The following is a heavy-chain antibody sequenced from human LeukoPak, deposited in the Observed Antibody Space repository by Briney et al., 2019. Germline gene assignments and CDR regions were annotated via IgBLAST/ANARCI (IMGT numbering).Heavy chain of an antibody. V-gene: IGHV3-15*01. D-gene: IGHD3-10*01. CDR2: IKSKTDGGTT. J-gene: IGHJ4*02. CDR1: GFTFRNAW. CDR3: TTEAYCYGSGSYYYFDY. Sequence: GGSLRLSCAASGFTFRNAWMSCVRQAPGKGLEWVGRIKSKTDGGTTDYAAPVKGRFTISRDDSKNTLYLQMNSLKTEDTAVYYCTTEAYCYGSGSYYYFDYWGQGTLVTVSS.